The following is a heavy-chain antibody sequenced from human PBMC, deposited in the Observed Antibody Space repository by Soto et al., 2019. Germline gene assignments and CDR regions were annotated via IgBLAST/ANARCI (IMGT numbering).Heavy chain of an antibody. Sequence: GGSLRLGCAASGVSVSTSSMAWVRQPPGKGLEWVSAISPSASDTLYADSVKGRFTISRDNSQNTLFLQMTSLRADDTAVYYCAKGGYTFAYEWGQGALVTVSS. CDR3: AKGGYTFAYE. J-gene: IGHJ4*02. CDR1: GVSVSTSS. V-gene: IGHV3-23*01. D-gene: IGHD5-18*01. CDR2: ISPSASDT.